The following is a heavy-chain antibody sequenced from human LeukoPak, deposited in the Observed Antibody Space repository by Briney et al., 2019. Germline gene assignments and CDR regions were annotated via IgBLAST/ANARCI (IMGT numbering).Heavy chain of an antibody. CDR3: ARGGYSSGWYGFGDYYYYMDV. J-gene: IGHJ6*03. CDR2: MNPNSGNT. Sequence: ASVKVSCKASGYTFTSYDINWVRQATGQGLEWMGWMNPNSGNTGYAQKFQGRVTITRNTSIITSYMELSSMRSEDTDVYYCARGGYSSGWYGFGDYYYYMDVWGKGTTVTVSS. CDR1: GYTFTSYD. V-gene: IGHV1-8*03. D-gene: IGHD6-19*01.